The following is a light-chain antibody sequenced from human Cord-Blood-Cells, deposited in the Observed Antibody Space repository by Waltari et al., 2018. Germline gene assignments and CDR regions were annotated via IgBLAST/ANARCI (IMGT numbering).Light chain of an antibody. CDR2: GAS. Sequence: ELVMTQSPATLSVSPRERATLYCRASQSVSSNLAWYQQKPGQAPRLLIYGASTRATGIPARFSGSGSGTEFTLTISSLQSEDFAVYYCQQYNNWPPVTFGQGTKLEIK. V-gene: IGKV3-15*01. J-gene: IGKJ2*01. CDR1: QSVSSN. CDR3: QQYNNWPPVT.